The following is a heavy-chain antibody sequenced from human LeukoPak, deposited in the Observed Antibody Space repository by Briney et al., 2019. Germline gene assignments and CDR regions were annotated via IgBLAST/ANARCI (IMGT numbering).Heavy chain of an antibody. D-gene: IGHD6-13*01. CDR1: GYPFTGYY. V-gene: IGHV1-2*02. CDR2: INPNSGGT. J-gene: IGHJ4*02. CDR3: ARAWQQLRVDYFDY. Sequence: GASVKVSCKASGYPFTGYYMHWVRQAPGQGLEWMGWINPNSGGTNYAQKFQGRVTMTRDTSISTAYMELSRLRSDDTAVHYCARAWQQLRVDYFDYWGQGTRVTVSS.